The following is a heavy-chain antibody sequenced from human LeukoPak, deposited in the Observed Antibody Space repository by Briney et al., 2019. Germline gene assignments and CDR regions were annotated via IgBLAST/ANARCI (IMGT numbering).Heavy chain of an antibody. Sequence: PGGSLRLSCAASGFTFSSYWMSWVRQAPGKGLEWVANMDLDGSEKYYVDSVKGRFTISRDNAKNSLYLQMNSLRAEDTAAYYCAREDHSKYEYWGQGTLVTVSS. V-gene: IGHV3-7*01. J-gene: IGHJ4*02. CDR2: MDLDGSEK. CDR3: AREDHSKYEY. CDR1: GFTFSSYW. D-gene: IGHD4-11*01.